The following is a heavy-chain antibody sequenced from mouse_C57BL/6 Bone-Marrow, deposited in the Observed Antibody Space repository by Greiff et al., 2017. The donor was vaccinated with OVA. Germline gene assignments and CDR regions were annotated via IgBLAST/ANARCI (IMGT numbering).Heavy chain of an antibody. CDR1: GFSLTSYG. CDR3: ASGDYYGAMDY. Sequence: VKLMESGPGLVAPSQSLSITCTVSGFSLTSYGVDWVRQSPGKGLEWLGVIWGVGSTNYNSALKSRLSISKDNSKSQVFLKMNSLQTDDTAMYYCASGDYYGAMDYWGQGTSVTVSS. V-gene: IGHV2-6*01. CDR2: IWGVGST. J-gene: IGHJ4*01. D-gene: IGHD1-1*01.